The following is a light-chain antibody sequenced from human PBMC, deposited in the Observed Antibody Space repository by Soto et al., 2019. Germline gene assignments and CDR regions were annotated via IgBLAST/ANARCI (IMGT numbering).Light chain of an antibody. CDR3: QQYNNWPFS. Sequence: EIVMTQSPATLSVSPGGRATLSCRASQSISGALAWYQQKPGQAPRLLIYGASTRATTFPARFSGSGSGTDFTLTISGLQSEDFALYFCQQYNNWPFSFGPGTRLEIK. J-gene: IGKJ5*01. CDR2: GAS. V-gene: IGKV3-15*01. CDR1: QSISGA.